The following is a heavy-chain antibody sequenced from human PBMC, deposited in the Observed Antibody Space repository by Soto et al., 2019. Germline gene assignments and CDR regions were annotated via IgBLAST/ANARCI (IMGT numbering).Heavy chain of an antibody. CDR1: GGSISSGGYS. D-gene: IGHD6-19*01. J-gene: IGHJ3*02. CDR3: ARGGSSDWQVALDI. V-gene: IGHV4-30-2*01. CDR2: IYHSGST. Sequence: PSETLSLTCAVSGGSISSGGYSWSWIRQPPGKGLEWIGYIYHSGSTYYNPSLRSRVSISVDMSKNQFSLRLTSVTAADTAVYYCARGGSSDWQVALDIWGQGTMVTVSS.